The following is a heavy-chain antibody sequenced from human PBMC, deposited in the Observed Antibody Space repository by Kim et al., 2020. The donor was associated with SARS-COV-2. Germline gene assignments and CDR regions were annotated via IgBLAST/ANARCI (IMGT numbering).Heavy chain of an antibody. V-gene: IGHV3-74*01. Sequence: GGSLRLSCGASGFIFSNYWMHWVRQAPGKGLVWVSRINGDGSDITYADSVKGRFTFSRDNAKNTLYLQMNSLRVEDTAVYYCARTMTGGYFDYWGQGSL. CDR2: INGDGSDI. CDR3: ARTMTGGYFDY. J-gene: IGHJ4*02. D-gene: IGHD1-26*01. CDR1: GFIFSNYW.